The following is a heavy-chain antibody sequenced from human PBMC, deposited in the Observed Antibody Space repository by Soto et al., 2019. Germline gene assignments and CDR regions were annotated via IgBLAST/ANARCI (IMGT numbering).Heavy chain of an antibody. CDR3: ARDYGFGDIAYDI. J-gene: IGHJ3*02. V-gene: IGHV3-23*01. CDR2: ISGSGGST. CDR1: GFTFSSYA. D-gene: IGHD3-10*01. Sequence: LSLAASGFTFSSYAMSWVRQAPGKGLEWVSAISGSGGSTYYADSVKGRFTISRDNSKNTLYLQMNSLRAEDTAVYYCARDYGFGDIAYDIWGQGTMVTVSS.